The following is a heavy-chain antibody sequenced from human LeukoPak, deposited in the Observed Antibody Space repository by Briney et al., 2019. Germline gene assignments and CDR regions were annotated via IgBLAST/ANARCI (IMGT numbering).Heavy chain of an antibody. CDR1: GGTFSSYA. Sequence: ASVKVSCKASGGTFSSYAISWVRQAPGQGLEWMGGIIPIFGTANYAQKFQGRVTITADKSTSTAYMELSSLRSEDTAVYYCARGVSLYHYDSSGYVRDAFDIWGQGTMVTVSS. CDR2: IIPIFGTA. V-gene: IGHV1-69*06. J-gene: IGHJ3*02. D-gene: IGHD3-22*01. CDR3: ARGVSLYHYDSSGYVRDAFDI.